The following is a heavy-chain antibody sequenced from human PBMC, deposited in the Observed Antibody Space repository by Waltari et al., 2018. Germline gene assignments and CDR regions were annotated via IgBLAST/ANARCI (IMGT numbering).Heavy chain of an antibody. CDR3: ARGRPWDGTYPTFQP. J-gene: IGHJ1*01. Sequence: VQLVESGGGLVKSGEDLKISCEGSQFSFSEYYMDCIMQAPGTAVEGLDDISTISKPVDSSSSVKRRLTISMYNAKNSVYLYMDSLPDTDTAVYYCARGRPWDGTYPTFQPWGQGTLVTVSS. D-gene: IGHD6-13*01. CDR2: ISTISKPV. V-gene: IGHV3-11*01. CDR1: QFSFSEYY.